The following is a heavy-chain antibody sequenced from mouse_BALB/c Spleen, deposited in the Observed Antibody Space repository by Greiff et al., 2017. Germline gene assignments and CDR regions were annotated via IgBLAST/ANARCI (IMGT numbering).Heavy chain of an antibody. J-gene: IGHJ4*01. CDR3: ARCGYDNYAMDY. CDR2: INPSTGYT. Sequence: VKLQESGAELAKPGASVKMSCKASGYTFTSYWMHWVKQRPGQGLEWIGYINPSTGYTEYNQKFKDKATLTADKSSSTAYMQLSSLTSEDSAVYYCARCGYDNYAMDYWGQGTSVTVSS. CDR1: GYTFTSYW. D-gene: IGHD2-2*01. V-gene: IGHV1-7*01.